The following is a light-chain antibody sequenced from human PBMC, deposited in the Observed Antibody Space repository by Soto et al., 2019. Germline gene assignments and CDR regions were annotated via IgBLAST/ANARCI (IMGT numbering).Light chain of an antibody. CDR2: DAS. CDR3: QQYAYLPLT. J-gene: IGKJ4*01. Sequence: STGTQSLSPGERASLSCRATQSVTSRFLAWYQQRPGQSPRLLIYDASRRATGIPDRFSGSGSATDFTLTISRLEPEDFAVYYCQQYAYLPLTFGEGTKV. V-gene: IGKV3-20*01. CDR1: QSVTSRF.